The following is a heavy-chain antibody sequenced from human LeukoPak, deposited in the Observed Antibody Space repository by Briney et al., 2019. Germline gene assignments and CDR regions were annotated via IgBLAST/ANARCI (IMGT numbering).Heavy chain of an antibody. CDR2: IYPGDSDT. D-gene: IGHD2-2*01. Sequence: GESLKISCKASGYSFTNYWIGWVRQMPGKGLEWMGIIYPGDSDTRYSPSFQGQVTISADKSITTAYLQWSSLKASDTAMYYCARSFDCTTTSCYPFDYWGQEPWSPSPQ. CDR1: GYSFTNYW. CDR3: ARSFDCTTTSCYPFDY. J-gene: IGHJ4*01. V-gene: IGHV5-51*01.